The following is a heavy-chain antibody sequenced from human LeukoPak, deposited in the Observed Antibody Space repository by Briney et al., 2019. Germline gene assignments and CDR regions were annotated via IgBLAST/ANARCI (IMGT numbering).Heavy chain of an antibody. V-gene: IGHV4-59*11. J-gene: IGHJ5*02. CDR2: IYYSGST. CDR3: ASGPPHNPSKYDFWSGYYFGWFDP. Sequence: SETLSLTCTVSVGSISSHYWSWIRQPPGKGLEGIGYIYYSGSTNYNPSLKSRVTISVDKSKNQFSLKLSSVTAADTAVYYCASGPPHNPSKYDFWSGYYFGWFDPWGPGTLVTVSS. D-gene: IGHD3-3*01. CDR1: VGSISSHY.